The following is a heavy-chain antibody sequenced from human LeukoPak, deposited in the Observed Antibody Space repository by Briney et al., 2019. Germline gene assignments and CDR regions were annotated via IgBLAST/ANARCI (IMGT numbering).Heavy chain of an antibody. CDR1: GFTVSSNY. V-gene: IGHV3-53*01. CDR3: ARGDWGY. D-gene: IGHD3/OR15-3a*01. CDR2: IYGDGST. J-gene: IGHJ4*02. Sequence: PGGSLRLSCAASGFTVSSNYMTWVRQAPGKGLEWVSVIYGDGSTYYTDSVKGRFAISRDNSKNTLYLQMNSLSAEDTAVYYCARGDWGYWGQGTLVTVSS.